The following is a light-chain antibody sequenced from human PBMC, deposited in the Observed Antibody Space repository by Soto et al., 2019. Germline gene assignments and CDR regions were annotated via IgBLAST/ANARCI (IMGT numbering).Light chain of an antibody. V-gene: IGLV2-14*03. CDR1: SSDVGGYDY. Sequence: QSALTQPASVSGSPGQSITISCTGTSSDVGGYDYVSWYQHHPGEAPKLMIYDVSNRPPGVSNRFSGSKSGNTASLTISGLQAEDEADYYCSSHTSTSTPPYVFGTGTKVTVL. J-gene: IGLJ1*01. CDR3: SSHTSTSTPPYV. CDR2: DVS.